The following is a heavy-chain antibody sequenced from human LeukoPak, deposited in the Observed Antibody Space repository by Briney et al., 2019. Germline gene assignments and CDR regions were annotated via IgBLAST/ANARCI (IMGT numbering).Heavy chain of an antibody. Sequence: RAGGSLRLSCAASGFTFNRYRMTWVRQAPGKGLEWVANINQDGSDKYYVDSVGGRFTISRDNANSSLFLQMNSLRVEDTAVYYCARSQSTMTTWSMDYWGRGTRVTVSS. V-gene: IGHV3-7*01. D-gene: IGHD4-17*01. J-gene: IGHJ4*02. CDR2: INQDGSDK. CDR3: ARSQSTMTTWSMDY. CDR1: GFTFNRYR.